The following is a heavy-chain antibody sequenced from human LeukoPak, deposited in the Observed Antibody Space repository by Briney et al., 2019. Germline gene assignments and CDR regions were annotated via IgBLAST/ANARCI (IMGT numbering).Heavy chain of an antibody. D-gene: IGHD6-19*01. CDR1: GGSISSYY. V-gene: IGHV4-4*07. CDR2: IYTSGST. J-gene: IGHJ2*01. CDR3: ARVLGTVAGIRYWYFDL. Sequence: PSETLSLICTVSGGSISSYYWSWIRQPAGKGLEWIGRIYTSGSTNYNPSLKSRVTMSVDTSKNQFSLKLSSVTAADTAVYYCARVLGTVAGIRYWYFDLWGRGTLVTVSS.